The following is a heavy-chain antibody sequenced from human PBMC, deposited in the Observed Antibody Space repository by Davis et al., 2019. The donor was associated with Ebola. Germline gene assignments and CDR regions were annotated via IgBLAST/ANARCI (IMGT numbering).Heavy chain of an antibody. Sequence: GGSLRLSCEASGFTLSSYWMSWVRQAPGKGLEWVANINEDGSEKHYVDSVKGRFTISRDNAKNSLYLQMNSLRAEDTAVYYCARARGITMVRGVILGIYYFDYWGQGTLVTVSS. CDR3: ARARGITMVRGVILGIYYFDY. CDR2: INEDGSEK. D-gene: IGHD3-10*01. CDR1: GFTLSSYW. J-gene: IGHJ4*02. V-gene: IGHV3-7*03.